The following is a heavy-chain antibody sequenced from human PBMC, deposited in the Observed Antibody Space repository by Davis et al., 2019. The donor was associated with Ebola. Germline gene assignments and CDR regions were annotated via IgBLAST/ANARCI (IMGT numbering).Heavy chain of an antibody. CDR2: IIPLFGSV. J-gene: IGHJ3*01. Sequence: SVKVSCKPSGGSFSSSAPNWVRQAPGQGLEWMGGIIPLFGSVTYAQKFQGRLTITAADSTGTAYMELYSLTSEDTAVYFCARTSIVGITTTASDVWGQGTKVTVSS. CDR1: GGSFSSSA. D-gene: IGHD1-26*01. CDR3: ARTSIVGITTTASDV. V-gene: IGHV1-69*13.